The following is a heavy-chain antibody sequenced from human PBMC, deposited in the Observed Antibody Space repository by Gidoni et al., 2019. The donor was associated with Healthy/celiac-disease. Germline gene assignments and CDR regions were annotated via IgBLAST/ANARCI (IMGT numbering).Heavy chain of an antibody. V-gene: IGHV3-23*01. CDR1: GFTFSTYA. Sequence: EVQLLESGGGLVQPGGSLRLSCAASGFTFSTYAMSWVRQAPGKGLEWVSAISGSGGSTYYADSVKGRFTISRDNSKNTLYLQMNSLRAEDTAVYYCAKDLKARGHSYGRPSFDYWGQGTLVTVSS. CDR3: AKDLKARGHSYGRPSFDY. CDR2: ISGSGGST. D-gene: IGHD5-18*01. J-gene: IGHJ4*02.